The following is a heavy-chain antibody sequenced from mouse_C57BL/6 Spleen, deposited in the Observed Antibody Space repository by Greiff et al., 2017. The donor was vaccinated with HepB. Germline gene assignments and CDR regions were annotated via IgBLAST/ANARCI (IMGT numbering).Heavy chain of an antibody. CDR1: GYTFTSYW. V-gene: IGHV1-55*01. J-gene: IGHJ1*03. CDR2: IYPGSGST. D-gene: IGHD1-1*01. CDR3: ARSPYYYGSRGDWYFDV. Sequence: QVQLKQSGAELVKPGASVKMSCKASGYTFTSYWITWVKQRPGQGLEWIGDIYPGSGSTNYNEKFKSKATLTVDTSSSTAYMQLSSLTSEDSAVYYCARSPYYYGSRGDWYFDVWGTGTTVTVSS.